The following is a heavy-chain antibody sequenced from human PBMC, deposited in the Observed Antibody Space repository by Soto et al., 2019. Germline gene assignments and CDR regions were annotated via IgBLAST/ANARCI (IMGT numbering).Heavy chain of an antibody. J-gene: IGHJ4*02. CDR1: GGTFSSYA. CDR3: ARGRDGYKVDY. Sequence: GASVKVSCKASGGTFSSYASSWVRQAPGQGLEWMGGIIPIFGTANYAQKFQGRVTITADESTSTAYMELSSLRSEDTAVYYCARGRDGYKVDYWGQGTLVTVSS. D-gene: IGHD5-12*01. V-gene: IGHV1-69*13. CDR2: IIPIFGTA.